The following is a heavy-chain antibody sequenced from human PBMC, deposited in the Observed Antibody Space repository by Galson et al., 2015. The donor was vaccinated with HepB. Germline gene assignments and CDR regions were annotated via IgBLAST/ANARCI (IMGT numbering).Heavy chain of an antibody. CDR1: GFTFSSYA. Sequence: SLRLSCAASGFTFSSYAMHWVRQAPGKGLEWVAVISYDGSNKYYADSVKGRFTISRDNSKNTLYLQMNSLRAEDTAVYYCARGGGIAAAGRGYYFDYWGQGTLVTVSS. CDR3: ARGGGIAAAGRGYYFDY. V-gene: IGHV3-30-3*01. D-gene: IGHD6-13*01. CDR2: ISYDGSNK. J-gene: IGHJ4*02.